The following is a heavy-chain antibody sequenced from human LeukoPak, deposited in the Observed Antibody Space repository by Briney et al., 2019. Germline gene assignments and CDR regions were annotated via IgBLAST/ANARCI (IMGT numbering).Heavy chain of an antibody. D-gene: IGHD6-6*01. V-gene: IGHV3-33*01. CDR1: GFTFSSYG. Sequence: GGSLRLSCAASGFTFSSYGMHWVHQAPGEGLEWVAVIWYDGSNKYYADSVKGRFTISRDNSKNTLYLQMNSLRAEDTAVYYCARVGSSSSGGNWFDPWVQGTLVTVSS. J-gene: IGHJ5*02. CDR2: IWYDGSNK. CDR3: ARVGSSSSGGNWFDP.